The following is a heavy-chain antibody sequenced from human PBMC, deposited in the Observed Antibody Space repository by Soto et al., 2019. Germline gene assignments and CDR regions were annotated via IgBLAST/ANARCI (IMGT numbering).Heavy chain of an antibody. CDR2: INHSGST. V-gene: IGHV4-34*01. CDR1: GGSFSGYY. D-gene: IGHD2-15*01. J-gene: IGHJ6*02. Sequence: QVQLQQWGAGLLKPSETLSLTCAVYGGSFSGYYWSWIRQPPGKGLEWIGEINHSGSTNYNPSLKSQVTISVDTSKNQFSLKLSSVTAADTAVYYCARGYCSGGSCFRTIYYYYGMDVWGQGTTVTVSS. CDR3: ARGYCSGGSCFRTIYYYYGMDV.